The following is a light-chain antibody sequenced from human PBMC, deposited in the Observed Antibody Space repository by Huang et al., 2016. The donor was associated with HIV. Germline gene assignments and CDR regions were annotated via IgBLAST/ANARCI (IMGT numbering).Light chain of an antibody. J-gene: IGKJ5*01. CDR1: QSISTY. Sequence: EILLTQSPATLSLSPGERATLSCRASQSISTYLAWYQQKRGQAPRLLIYDASNRATGVPARFSGSGSGTDFTLTINSLEPEDVAAYYCQQRSNWPITFGQGTRLEIK. CDR3: QQRSNWPIT. V-gene: IGKV3-11*01. CDR2: DAS.